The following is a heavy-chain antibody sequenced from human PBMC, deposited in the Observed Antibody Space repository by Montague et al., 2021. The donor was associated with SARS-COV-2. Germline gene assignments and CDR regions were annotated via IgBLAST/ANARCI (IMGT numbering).Heavy chain of an antibody. J-gene: IGHJ4*02. D-gene: IGHD6-6*01. CDR1: GFTFGHYA. V-gene: IGHV3-9*01. CDR3: AKSDSSSPYFDY. CDR2: ISWHSGSI. Sequence: SLRLSCAASGFTFGHYAMHWVRQAPGKGLEWVSGISWHSGSIDYADSVKGRFPLSSDNAKNSLYLQMNSLRAEDTALYYCAKSDSSSPYFDYCGQGNLVTVSS.